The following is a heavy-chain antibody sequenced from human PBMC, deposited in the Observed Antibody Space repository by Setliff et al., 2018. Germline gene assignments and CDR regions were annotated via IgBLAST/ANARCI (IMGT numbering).Heavy chain of an antibody. J-gene: IGHJ4*02. CDR3: AKRGTYCSGGTCHYYFDY. D-gene: IGHD2-15*01. CDR1: GFTFSSYA. V-gene: IGHV3-23*01. Sequence: LRLSCAASGFTFSSYAITWVRQAPGKGLEWDSMISGSAQTTYYSDSVKGRFTISRDNCKNKVYLEMNSLRAEDTAVYYCAKRGTYCSGGTCHYYFDYWGQGTLVTVSS. CDR2: ISGSAQTT.